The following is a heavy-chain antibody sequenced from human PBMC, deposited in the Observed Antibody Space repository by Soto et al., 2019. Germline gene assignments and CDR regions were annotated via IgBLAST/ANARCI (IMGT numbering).Heavy chain of an antibody. Sequence: SETLSLTCAVYGGSFSGYYWSWIRQPPGKGLEWIGEINHSGSTNYNPSLKSRVTISVDTSKNQFSLKLSSVTAADTAVYYCARGLTYAGDFDYWGQGTLVTV. CDR3: ARGLTYAGDFDY. CDR2: INHSGST. V-gene: IGHV4-34*01. J-gene: IGHJ4*02. CDR1: GGSFSGYY. D-gene: IGHD7-27*01.